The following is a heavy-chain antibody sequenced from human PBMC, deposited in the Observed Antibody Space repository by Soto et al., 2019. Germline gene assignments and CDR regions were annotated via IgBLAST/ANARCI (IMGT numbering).Heavy chain of an antibody. CDR1: GLTFSNYG. J-gene: IGHJ4*02. CDR3: ARGETGTPFDY. CDR2: IWYDGSNK. D-gene: IGHD1-1*01. V-gene: IGHV3-33*01. Sequence: GGSLRLSCAASGLTFSNYGMHWVRQAPGKGLEWVAVIWYDGSNKYYADSVKGRFTISRDNSKNTLYLQMNSLRAEDTAVYYCARGETGTPFDYWGQGALVTVSS.